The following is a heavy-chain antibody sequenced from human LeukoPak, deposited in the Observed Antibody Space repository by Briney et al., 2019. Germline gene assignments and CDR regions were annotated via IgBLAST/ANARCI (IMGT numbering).Heavy chain of an antibody. D-gene: IGHD6-13*01. Sequence: GESLKISCKGSGYSFTSYWIGWVRQMPGKGLEWMGIIYPGDSDTRYSPSFQGQVTISADKSISTAYLQWSSLKAPDTAMYYCARPGESSSWYAWFDPWGQGTLVTVSS. J-gene: IGHJ5*02. CDR1: GYSFTSYW. CDR2: IYPGDSDT. CDR3: ARPGESSSWYAWFDP. V-gene: IGHV5-51*01.